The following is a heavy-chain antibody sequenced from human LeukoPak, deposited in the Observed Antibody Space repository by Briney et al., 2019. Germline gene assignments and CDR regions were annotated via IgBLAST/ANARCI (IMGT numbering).Heavy chain of an antibody. J-gene: IGHJ4*02. V-gene: IGHV3-11*01. D-gene: IGHD3-10*01. CDR2: ISSSGSTI. Sequence: GSLRLSCAASGFTFSDYYMSWIRQAPGKGLEWVSYISSSGSTIYYADSVKGRFTISRDNAKNSLYLQMNSLRAEDTAVYYCARAHYYGSGSYYIDYWGQGTLVTVSS. CDR1: GFTFSDYY. CDR3: ARAHYYGSGSYYIDY.